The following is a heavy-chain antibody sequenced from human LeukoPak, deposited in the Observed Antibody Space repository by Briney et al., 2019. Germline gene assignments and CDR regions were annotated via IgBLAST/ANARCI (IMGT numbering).Heavy chain of an antibody. Sequence: GGSLRLSCVASGFTFSSYWMSWVRQAPGKGLEWVANINQDGSEKYDVDSVKGRFTISRDNSKNTLYLQMNSLRAEDTAVYYCAKGPNPYYYDSSGYYWGMGYWGQGTLVTVPS. D-gene: IGHD3-22*01. J-gene: IGHJ4*02. V-gene: IGHV3-7*01. CDR2: INQDGSEK. CDR1: GFTFSSYW. CDR3: AKGPNPYYYDSSGYYWGMGY.